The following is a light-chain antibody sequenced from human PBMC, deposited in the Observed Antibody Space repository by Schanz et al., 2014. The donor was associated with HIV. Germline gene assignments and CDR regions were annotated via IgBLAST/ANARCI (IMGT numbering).Light chain of an antibody. Sequence: EIVMTQSPATLSVSPGERATLSCRASQSVSSNLAWYQQKPGQAPRLLIYGASTRVTGIPARFSGSGSGTDFTLTISSLQPEDFATYYCLQDYDHPRTFGPGTKVDIK. J-gene: IGKJ3*01. CDR1: QSVSSN. CDR3: LQDYDHPRT. V-gene: IGKV3-15*01. CDR2: GAS.